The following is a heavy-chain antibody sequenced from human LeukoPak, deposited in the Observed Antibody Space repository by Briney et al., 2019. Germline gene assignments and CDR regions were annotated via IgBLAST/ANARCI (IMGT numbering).Heavy chain of an antibody. Sequence: GASVKVSCKASGGTFISYAISWVRQAPGQGLEWMGRIIPILGIANYAQKFQGRVTITADTSTDTAYMELSSLRSEDTAVYYCAKQMGPSGSYSCAFDIWGQGTMVTVSS. J-gene: IGHJ3*02. CDR1: GGTFISYA. CDR3: AKQMGPSGSYSCAFDI. CDR2: IIPILGIA. V-gene: IGHV1-69*04. D-gene: IGHD1-26*01.